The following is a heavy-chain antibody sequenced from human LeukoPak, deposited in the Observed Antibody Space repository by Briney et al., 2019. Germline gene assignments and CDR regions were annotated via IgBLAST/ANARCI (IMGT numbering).Heavy chain of an antibody. Sequence: GGSLRLSCAASGFTLSSYAMSWVRQGPGKGLEWVSAISVSGNTYHADSVKGRFTISRDNSKNTLYLQMNSLRAEDTAVYYCARGGGGWYFYYYYYMDVWGKGTTVTISS. CDR2: ISVSGNT. V-gene: IGHV3-23*01. J-gene: IGHJ6*03. D-gene: IGHD6-19*01. CDR3: ARGGGGWYFYYYYYMDV. CDR1: GFTLSSYA.